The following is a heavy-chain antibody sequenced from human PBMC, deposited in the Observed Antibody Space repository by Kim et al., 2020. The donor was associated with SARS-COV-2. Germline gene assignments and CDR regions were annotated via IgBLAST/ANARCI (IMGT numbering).Heavy chain of an antibody. CDR2: IYYSGST. CDR1: GGSISSYY. V-gene: IGHV4-59*01. CDR3: ARGEDDYYDSSGYHPVG. D-gene: IGHD3-22*01. J-gene: IGHJ4*02. Sequence: SETLSLTCTVSGGSISSYYWSWIRQPPGKGLEWIGYIYYSGSTNYNPSLKSRVTISVDTSKNQFSLKLSSVTAAYTAVYYCARGEDDYYDSSGYHPVGWGQGTLVTVSS.